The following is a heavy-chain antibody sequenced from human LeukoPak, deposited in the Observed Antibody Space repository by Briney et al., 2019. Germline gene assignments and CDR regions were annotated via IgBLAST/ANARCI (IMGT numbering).Heavy chain of an antibody. J-gene: IGHJ4*02. CDR2: IKQDGSEI. Sequence: GGSLRLSCAASGFTLSSYWMIWVRQAPGKGLEWVANIKQDGSEISYVDSVKGRFTISRDNAKNSLYLQMNSLRADDTAVYYCARDKIVGPTTLDYWGQGTLVTVSS. CDR3: ARDKIVGPTTLDY. CDR1: GFTLSSYW. V-gene: IGHV3-7*01. D-gene: IGHD1-26*01.